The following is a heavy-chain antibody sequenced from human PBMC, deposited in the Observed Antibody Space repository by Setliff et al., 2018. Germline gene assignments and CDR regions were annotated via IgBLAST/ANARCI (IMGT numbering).Heavy chain of an antibody. D-gene: IGHD1-26*01. Sequence: PSETLSLTCTVPGGSISDNGYFWVWVRQPPGKGLEWIGNIYFGGNTYFNPSFKSRVTMSIDTSNSQFSLKLSSVTAADTAIYYCARDASASDGRNAFDIWGQGTMVTVSS. J-gene: IGHJ3*02. CDR2: IYFGGNT. CDR3: ARDASASDGRNAFDI. V-gene: IGHV4-39*07. CDR1: GGSISDNGYF.